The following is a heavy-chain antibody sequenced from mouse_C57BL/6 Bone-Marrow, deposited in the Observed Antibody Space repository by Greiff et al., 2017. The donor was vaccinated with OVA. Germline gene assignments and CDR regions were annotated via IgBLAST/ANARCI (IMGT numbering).Heavy chain of an antibody. CDR3: TRVPGFAY. Sequence: VQLKESGAELVRPGASVTLSCKASGYTFTDYEMHWVKQTPVHGLEWIGAIDPETGGTAYNQKFKGKAILTADKSSSTAYMELRSLTSEDSAVYYCTRVPGFAYWGQGTLVTVSA. CDR1: GYTFTDYE. V-gene: IGHV1-15*01. J-gene: IGHJ3*01. CDR2: IDPETGGT.